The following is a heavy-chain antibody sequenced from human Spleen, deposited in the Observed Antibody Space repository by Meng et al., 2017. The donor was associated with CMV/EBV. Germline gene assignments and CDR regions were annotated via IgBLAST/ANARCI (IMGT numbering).Heavy chain of an antibody. CDR2: SRNKANRYTT. V-gene: IGHV3-72*01. CDR3: VRGYNSFDS. D-gene: IGHD1-1*01. CDR1: GFGFSHHE. J-gene: IGHJ4*02. Sequence: CDSSGFGFSHHEMGWVRRAPGEGLEWGGRSRNKANRYTTEYAASVKGRFTISRDESKNSLYLQMNSLKTEDTAVFYCVRGYNSFDSWGQGTLVTVSS.